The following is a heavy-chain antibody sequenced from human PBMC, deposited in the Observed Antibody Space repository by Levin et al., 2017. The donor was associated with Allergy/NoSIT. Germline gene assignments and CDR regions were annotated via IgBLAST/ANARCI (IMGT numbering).Heavy chain of an antibody. CDR1: GFTFSSYA. CDR3: ARDSDSYGLFDY. J-gene: IGHJ4*02. Sequence: PGGSLRLSCAASGFTFSSYAMHWVRQAPGKGLEWVAVISYDGSNKYYADSVKGRFTISRDNSKNTLYLQMNSLRAEDTAVYYCARDSDSYGLFDYWGQGTLVTVSS. V-gene: IGHV3-30-3*01. D-gene: IGHD5-18*01. CDR2: ISYDGSNK.